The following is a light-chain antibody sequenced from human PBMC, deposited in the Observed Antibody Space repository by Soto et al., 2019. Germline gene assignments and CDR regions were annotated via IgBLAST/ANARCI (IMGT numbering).Light chain of an antibody. CDR1: QSLLYSSNNKNY. CDR2: WAS. V-gene: IGKV4-1*01. J-gene: IGKJ1*01. CDR3: QQYFITPHT. Sequence: DIVMTQSPDSLAVSLGERATINCKSSQSLLYSSNNKNYLAWYQQKPGQPPQLLIYWASTRESGVPDRFRGSGSGTDFTLTISSLQAEDVAVYYCQQYFITPHTFGQGTKVDIK.